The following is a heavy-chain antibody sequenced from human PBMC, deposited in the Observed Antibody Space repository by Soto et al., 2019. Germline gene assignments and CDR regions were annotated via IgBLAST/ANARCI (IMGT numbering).Heavy chain of an antibody. D-gene: IGHD1-7*01. CDR2: ISISGGTM. CDR3: AEDVTGPTEV. J-gene: IGHJ4*02. CDR1: GYTFSSYE. Sequence: PGGSLSLSCVASGYTFSSYEMNWGRQAPEQGLEWVSYISISGGTMNYSDSVKGRFTISRDNAKNSLYLQMSSLGAEDTAVYYCAEDVTGPTEVWGQGTLVTVYS. V-gene: IGHV3-48*03.